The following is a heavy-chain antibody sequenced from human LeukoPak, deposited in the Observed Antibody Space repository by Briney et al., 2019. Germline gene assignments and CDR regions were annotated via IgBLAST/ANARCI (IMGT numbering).Heavy chain of an antibody. Sequence: SETLSLTCTVSSGSISSSYWSWIRQSPGKGLEWIGYFYDTVSTKYNPTLKRRVSISFDTSKNQVSLKLNSVTAADTAVYYCARHGAFLTRGFCSSSNCYVDGLQTWGQGIMVTVSS. J-gene: IGHJ3*01. CDR3: ARHGAFLTRGFCSSSNCYVDGLQT. CDR1: SGSISSSY. V-gene: IGHV4-59*08. D-gene: IGHD2-2*01. CDR2: FYDTVST.